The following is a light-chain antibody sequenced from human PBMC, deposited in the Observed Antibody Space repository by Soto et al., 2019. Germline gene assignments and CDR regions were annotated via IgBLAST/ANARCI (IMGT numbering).Light chain of an antibody. CDR1: RIVSSY. CDR3: QQYDNWPPIT. CDR2: DAS. Sequence: EIVLTQSPATLSLSPGESATLSCRAGRIVSSYLAWYQQKPGQAPRLLIYDASNRPTDIPARFSGSGSGTEFTLTISGLQSEDFAVYYCQQYDNWPPITFGQGTRLEIK. V-gene: IGKV3-11*01. J-gene: IGKJ5*01.